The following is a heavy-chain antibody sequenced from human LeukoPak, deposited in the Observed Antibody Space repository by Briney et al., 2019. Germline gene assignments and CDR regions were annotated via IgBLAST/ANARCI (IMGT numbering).Heavy chain of an antibody. D-gene: IGHD3-22*01. CDR2: ISSGGST. V-gene: IGHV4-39*01. J-gene: IGHJ4*02. CDR3: ARRSYDGSGYYYVDY. CDR1: VGSISSSGYS. Sequence: SETLSLTCTVSVGSISSSGYSWGWIRQPPGKGLEWIGSISSGGSTHYIPSLKSRVPISVDTSKNLFSLKLSSVTAADTAVYYCARRSYDGSGYYYVDYWGQGTLVTVSS.